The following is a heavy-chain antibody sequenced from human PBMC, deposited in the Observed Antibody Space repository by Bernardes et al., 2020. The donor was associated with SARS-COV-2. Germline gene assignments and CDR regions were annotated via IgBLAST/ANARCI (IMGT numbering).Heavy chain of an antibody. V-gene: IGHV3-30-3*01. Sequence: GGSLRLSCAASGFTFSRFALHWVRQAPGKGLEWVAIISYAAITKYKAVSVQGRFTISRDNSKNTLYLQMNSLRPEDTAVYYCAREWDDYHSSEFDLWGQGKTVNVSS. CDR2: ISYAAITK. J-gene: IGHJ3*01. D-gene: IGHD3-22*01. CDR1: GFTFSRFA. CDR3: AREWDDYHSSEFDL.